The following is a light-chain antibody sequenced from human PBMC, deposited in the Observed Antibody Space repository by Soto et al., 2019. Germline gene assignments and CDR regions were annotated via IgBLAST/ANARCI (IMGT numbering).Light chain of an antibody. CDR3: QQYNNWPSWT. J-gene: IGKJ1*01. V-gene: IGKV3-15*01. Sequence: EIVMTQSPATLSVSPGERATLSCRASQSVSSNLAWYQQKPGQAPRLLIYGASTRATGIPARFSGSGSGTEFTLIISSPQSEDFAVYYCQQYNNWPSWTFGQGTKVEIK. CDR1: QSVSSN. CDR2: GAS.